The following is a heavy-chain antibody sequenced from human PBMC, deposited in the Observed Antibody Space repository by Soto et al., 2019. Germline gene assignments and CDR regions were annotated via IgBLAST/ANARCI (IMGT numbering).Heavy chain of an antibody. J-gene: IGHJ5*02. CDR1: GGSFSGYY. CDR3: ARATEQQLVNNWFDP. Sequence: PSETLSLTCAVYGGSFSGYYWSWIRQPPGKGLEWIGEINHSGSTNYNPSLKSRVTISVDTSKNQFSLKLSSVTAADTAVYYCARATEQQLVNNWFDPWGQGTLVTGSS. CDR2: INHSGST. D-gene: IGHD6-13*01. V-gene: IGHV4-34*01.